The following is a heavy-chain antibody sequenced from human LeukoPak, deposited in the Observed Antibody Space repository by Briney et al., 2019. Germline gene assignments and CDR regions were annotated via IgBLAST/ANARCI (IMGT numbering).Heavy chain of an antibody. CDR3: ARNNGMDV. Sequence: GGSLSLSCAASGFALSSHWMTWVRQVPAGGPEWVANVNRDGSETYYLDSVKGRFTISKDNAKNSLYLQMNSLRAEDTALYHCARNNGMDVCGQGTTVIVSS. CDR1: GFALSSHW. CDR2: VNRDGSET. J-gene: IGHJ6*02. V-gene: IGHV3-7*03.